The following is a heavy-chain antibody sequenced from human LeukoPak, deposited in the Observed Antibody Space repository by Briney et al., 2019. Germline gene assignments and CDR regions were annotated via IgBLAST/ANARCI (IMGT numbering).Heavy chain of an antibody. V-gene: IGHV3-23*01. CDR2: ISGSGGST. J-gene: IGHJ4*02. CDR1: GFTFSSYA. CDR3: ARDPTKRWLQNYFDD. D-gene: IGHD5-24*01. Sequence: GGSLRLSCAASGFTFSSYAMSWVRQAPGKGLEWVSAISGSGGSTYYADSVKGRFTISRDNSKNTLYLQMNSLRAEDTAVYYCARDPTKRWLQNYFDDWGQGTVVTVSS.